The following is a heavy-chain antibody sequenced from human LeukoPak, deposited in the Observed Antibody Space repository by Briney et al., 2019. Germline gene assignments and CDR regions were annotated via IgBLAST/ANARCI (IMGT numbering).Heavy chain of an antibody. D-gene: IGHD2-2*01. CDR2: IYYSGST. J-gene: IGHJ6*03. V-gene: IGHV4-59*12. Sequence: PSETLSLTCTVSGGSISSYYWSWIRQPPGKGLEWVGYIYYSGSTNYNPSLKSRVTISVDTSKNQFSLKLSSVTAADTAVYYCARGVEGYCSSTSCYPYYYYYYYMDVWGKGTTVTVSS. CDR3: ARGVEGYCSSTSCYPYYYYYYYMDV. CDR1: GGSISSYY.